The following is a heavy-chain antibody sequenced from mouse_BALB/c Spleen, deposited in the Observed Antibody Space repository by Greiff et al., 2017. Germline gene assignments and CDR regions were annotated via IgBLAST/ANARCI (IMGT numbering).Heavy chain of an antibody. Sequence: QVQLQQSGAELARPGASVKLSCKASGYTFTSYWMQWVKQRPGQGLEWIGAIYPGDGDTRYTQKFKGKATLTADKSSSTAYMQLSSLASEDSAVYYCASITTATSSYDAMDYWGQGTSVTVSS. CDR3: ASITTATSSYDAMDY. V-gene: IGHV1-87*01. CDR2: IYPGDGDT. D-gene: IGHD1-2*01. J-gene: IGHJ4*01. CDR1: GYTFTSYW.